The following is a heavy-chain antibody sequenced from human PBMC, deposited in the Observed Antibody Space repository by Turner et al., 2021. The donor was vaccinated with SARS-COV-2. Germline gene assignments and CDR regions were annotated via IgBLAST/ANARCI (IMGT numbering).Heavy chain of an antibody. CDR2: IYYSGST. J-gene: IGHJ4*02. CDR3: ARTDGYNYDY. CDR1: GGSISSYY. Sequence: QVQLQESGLGLVKPSETLSLTCTVSGGSISSYYWSWIRQPPGKGLEWIGYIYYSGSTNYNPSLKSRVTISIDTSKNQFSLKLSSVTAADTAVYYCARTDGYNYDYWGQGTLVTVSS. V-gene: IGHV4-59*01. D-gene: IGHD5-12*01.